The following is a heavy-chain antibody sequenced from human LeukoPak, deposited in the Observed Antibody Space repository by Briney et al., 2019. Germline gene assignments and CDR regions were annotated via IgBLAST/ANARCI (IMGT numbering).Heavy chain of an antibody. J-gene: IGHJ1*01. Sequence: SVKVSCKASGGTFSSYAINWVRQAPGQGLERMGGITPIFGTAKYAQKFQGRVTITADESTSTAYMELSSLRSEDTAVYYCARDSSEFRSLIFHWGQGTLVTVSS. CDR2: ITPIFGTA. D-gene: IGHD3-9*01. CDR3: ARDSSEFRSLIFH. CDR1: GGTFSSYA. V-gene: IGHV1-69*13.